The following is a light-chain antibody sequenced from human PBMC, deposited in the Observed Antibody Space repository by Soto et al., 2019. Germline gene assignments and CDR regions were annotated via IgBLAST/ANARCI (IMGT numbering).Light chain of an antibody. CDR2: NDN. CDR3: SSYTTAGTYV. Sequence: QSVLTQPPSASGTPGQRVTISCSGSSSNIGSKTVNWYQQLPGTAPKLLIYNDNQRPSGVPDRFSGSKSGTSASLAISGLQSEDEADYYCSSYTTAGTYVFGPGTKLTVL. V-gene: IGLV1-44*01. J-gene: IGLJ1*01. CDR1: SSNIGSKT.